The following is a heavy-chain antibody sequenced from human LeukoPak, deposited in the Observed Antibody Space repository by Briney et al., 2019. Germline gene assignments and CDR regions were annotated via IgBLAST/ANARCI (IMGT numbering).Heavy chain of an antibody. CDR1: GFSVSSNY. CDR2: LYSGGST. Sequence: GGSLRLSCAASGFSVSSNYMSWVRQAPGKGLEWVSILYSGGSTYYADSVKGRFTISRDNTKNTLYLQMNSLRAEDTAVYYCARGPCGSGSYYKYWGQGTLVTVSS. CDR3: ARGPCGSGSYYKY. D-gene: IGHD3-10*01. J-gene: IGHJ4*02. V-gene: IGHV3-66*01.